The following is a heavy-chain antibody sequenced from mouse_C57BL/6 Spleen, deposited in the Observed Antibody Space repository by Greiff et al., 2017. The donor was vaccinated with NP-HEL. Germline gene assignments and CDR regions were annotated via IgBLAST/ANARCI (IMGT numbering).Heavy chain of an antibody. CDR3: ARQGDSSGHVGY. J-gene: IGHJ2*01. CDR2: ISSGGSYT. D-gene: IGHD3-2*02. Sequence: EVMLVESGGDLVKPGGSLKLSCAASGFTFSSYGMSWVRQTPDKRLEWVATISSGGSYTYYPDSVKGRFTISRDNAKNTLYLQMSSLKSEDTAMYYCARQGDSSGHVGYWGQGTTLTVSS. V-gene: IGHV5-6*01. CDR1: GFTFSSYG.